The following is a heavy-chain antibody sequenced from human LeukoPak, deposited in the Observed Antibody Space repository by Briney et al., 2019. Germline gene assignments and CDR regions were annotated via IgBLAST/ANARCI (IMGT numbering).Heavy chain of an antibody. Sequence: GGSLRLFCAASGFTFSTASLHWVRQAPGRGLEWVSAFDTGFGTYYPDSLKGRFTISRDNSKNTLFLQMNSLRAEDTAVYYCARSSGRWSLDYWGQGTLVTVSS. D-gene: IGHD6-19*01. J-gene: IGHJ4*02. CDR3: ARSSGRWSLDY. CDR2: FDTGFGT. CDR1: GFTFSTAS. V-gene: IGHV3-23*01.